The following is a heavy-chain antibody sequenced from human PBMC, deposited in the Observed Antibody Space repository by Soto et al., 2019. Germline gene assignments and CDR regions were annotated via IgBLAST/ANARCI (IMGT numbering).Heavy chain of an antibody. D-gene: IGHD6-13*01. Sequence: SLRLSCASSAFTFSSYSISWFRHAPGKGLEWVSAISSSSSYIYYADSVKGRFTISRDNAKNSLYLQMNSLRAEDTAVYYCARLSDSIAAAYYYGMDVWGQGTTVTVSS. J-gene: IGHJ6*02. CDR3: ARLSDSIAAAYYYGMDV. V-gene: IGHV3-21*01. CDR2: ISSSSSYI. CDR1: AFTFSSYS.